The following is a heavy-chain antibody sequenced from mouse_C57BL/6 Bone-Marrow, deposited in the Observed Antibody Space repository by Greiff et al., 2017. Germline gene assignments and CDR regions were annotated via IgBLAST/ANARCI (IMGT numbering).Heavy chain of an antibody. V-gene: IGHV1-50*01. J-gene: IGHJ2*01. CDR2: IDPSDSYT. D-gene: IGHD1-1*01. CDR3: ARELPYYYGSSYGY. CDR1: GYTFTSYW. Sequence: VQLQQSGAELVKPGASVKLSCKASGYTFTSYWMQWVKQRPGQGLEWIGEIDPSDSYTNYNQKFKGKATLTVDTSSSTAYMQLSSLTSEDSAVYYCARELPYYYGSSYGYWGQGTTLTVSS.